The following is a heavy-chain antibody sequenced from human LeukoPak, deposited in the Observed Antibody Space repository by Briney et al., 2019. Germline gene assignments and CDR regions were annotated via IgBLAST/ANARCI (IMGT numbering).Heavy chain of an antibody. CDR1: GFVFSNYW. CDR2: IKHDGTET. J-gene: IGHJ4*02. CDR3: ARVYYDSDGYYYIYFDY. Sequence: GGSLRLSCAASGFVFSNYWMAWVRQAPGKGLEWVANIKHDGTETYYVDSVKGRFTISRDNAKNSLSLQMNSLRAEDTAVYYCARVYYDSDGYYYIYFDYWGQGTLVTVSS. D-gene: IGHD3-22*01. V-gene: IGHV3-7*01.